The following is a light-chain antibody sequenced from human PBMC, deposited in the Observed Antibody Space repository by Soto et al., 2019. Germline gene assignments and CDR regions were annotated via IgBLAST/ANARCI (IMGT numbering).Light chain of an antibody. CDR1: QSVSSSY. J-gene: IGKJ1*01. CDR2: GAS. V-gene: IGKV3-20*01. Sequence: EIVLTQSPGTLSLSPGERATLSCRASQSVSSSYLAWYQQKPGQAPRLLIYGASSRATGIPDRFSGSGSGTDFPLTISRLETEDFAVYYCQQYGSSPWTFGQGTKGESK. CDR3: QQYGSSPWT.